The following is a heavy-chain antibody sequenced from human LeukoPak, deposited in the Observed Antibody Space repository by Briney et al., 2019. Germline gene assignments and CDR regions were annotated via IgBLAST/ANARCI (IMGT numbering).Heavy chain of an antibody. CDR3: AKTMGAIDHDY. V-gene: IGHV3-23*01. D-gene: IGHD1-26*01. J-gene: IGHJ4*02. Sequence: GGSLRLSCAGSGFTFSSHAMSWVRQAPGKGLEWVSTVTRSGGSAYYADSVKGRFTNSRDNSKNMLYLQMSSLRAEDTAVYYCAKTMGAIDHDYWGQGTLVTVSS. CDR1: GFTFSSHA. CDR2: VTRSGGSA.